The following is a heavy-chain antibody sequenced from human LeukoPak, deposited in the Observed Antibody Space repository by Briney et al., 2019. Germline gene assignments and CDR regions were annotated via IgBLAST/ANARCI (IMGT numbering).Heavy chain of an antibody. V-gene: IGHV3-7*01. CDR1: GFTFSSYW. CDR2: IKQDGSEK. J-gene: IGHJ3*02. Sequence: QTGGSLRLSCAASGFTFSSYWMSWVRQAPGKGLEWVANIKQDGSEKYYVDSVKGRFTISRDNAKNSLYLQMNSLRAEDTAVYYCASAMIVVVIPPPAFDIWGQGTMVTVSS. D-gene: IGHD3-22*01. CDR3: ASAMIVVVIPPPAFDI.